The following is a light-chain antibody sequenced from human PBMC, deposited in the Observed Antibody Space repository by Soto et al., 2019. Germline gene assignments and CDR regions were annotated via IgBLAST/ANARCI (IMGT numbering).Light chain of an antibody. J-gene: IGLJ1*01. CDR1: NSDVGGYNY. V-gene: IGLV2-8*01. CDR3: SSYAGSNWYV. Sequence: QSALTQPPSASGSPGQSVTISCTGTNSDVGGYNYVSWYQQYPGKAPKLIIYEVNERPSGVPDRFSGSKSGNTASLTVSGLQTADEADYYCSSYAGSNWYVFGTWTKLTFL. CDR2: EVN.